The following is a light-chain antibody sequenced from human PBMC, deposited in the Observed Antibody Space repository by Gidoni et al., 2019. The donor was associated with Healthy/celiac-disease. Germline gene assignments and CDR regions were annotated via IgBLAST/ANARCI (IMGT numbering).Light chain of an antibody. J-gene: IGKJ1*01. V-gene: IGKV1-39*01. CDR2: AAS. Sequence: DIQMAQSPSSLSASVGDRVTITCRASQSISSDLNWYQQKPGQAPTLLIYAASSLQSGVPSRFSGSGSATDFTLTISSRQPEDFATYYCQQSYSTPWTFGQGTKVEIK. CDR3: QQSYSTPWT. CDR1: QSISSD.